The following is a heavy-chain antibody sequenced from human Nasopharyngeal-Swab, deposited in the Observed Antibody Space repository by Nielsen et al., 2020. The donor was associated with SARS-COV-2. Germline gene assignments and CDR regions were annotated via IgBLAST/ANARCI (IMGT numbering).Heavy chain of an antibody. V-gene: IGHV3-21*04. J-gene: IGHJ4*02. CDR2: ISSSSSYI. CDR3: AKDMHYDSSGPNYFDY. Sequence: GESLKISCAASGFTFSDYYMSWVRQAPGKGLEWVSSISSSSSYIYYADSVKGRFTISRDNAKNSLYLQINSLRPEDTALYYCAKDMHYDSSGPNYFDYWGQGTLVTVSS. CDR1: GFTFSDYY. D-gene: IGHD3-22*01.